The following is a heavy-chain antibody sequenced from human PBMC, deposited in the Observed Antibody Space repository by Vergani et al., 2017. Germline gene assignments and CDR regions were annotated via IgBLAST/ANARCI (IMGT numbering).Heavy chain of an antibody. D-gene: IGHD6-19*01. Sequence: QVQLVQSGSELKKPGASVKVSCKTSGYNFTSYYMHWVRQAPGQGLEWMGIINPSVSSTNYAQKFQGRVTMTRDTSTRTVYMELSSLTSEDTAIYYCARDLNEAVAAFDYWGQGTLVTVSS. CDR3: ARDLNEAVAAFDY. CDR2: INPSVSST. V-gene: IGHV1-46*03. J-gene: IGHJ4*02. CDR1: GYNFTSYY.